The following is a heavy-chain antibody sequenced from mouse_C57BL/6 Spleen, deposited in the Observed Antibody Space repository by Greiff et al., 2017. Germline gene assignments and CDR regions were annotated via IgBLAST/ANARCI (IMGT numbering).Heavy chain of an antibody. V-gene: IGHV1-82*01. CDR3: ARDTTVVDYAMDY. CDR1: GYAFSSSW. J-gene: IGHJ4*01. Sequence: VKLVESGPELVKPGASVKISCKASGYAFSSSWMNWVKQRPGKGLEWIGRIYPGDGDTNYTGKFKGKATLTADKSSSTAYMQLSSLTSEDSAVYFCARDTTVVDYAMDYWGQGTSVTVSS. CDR2: IYPGDGDT. D-gene: IGHD1-1*01.